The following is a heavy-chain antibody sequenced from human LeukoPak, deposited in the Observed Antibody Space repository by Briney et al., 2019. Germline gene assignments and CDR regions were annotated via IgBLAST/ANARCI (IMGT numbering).Heavy chain of an antibody. D-gene: IGHD3-22*01. V-gene: IGHV4-34*01. CDR1: GGSFSGYY. Sequence: SETLSLTCAVYGGSFSGYYWSWIRQPPGKGLEWIGEINHSGSTNYNPSLKSRVTISVDTSKNQFSLKLSSVTAADTAVYYCARVESPEIGHYDSSRYNWFDPWGQGTLVTVSP. CDR2: INHSGST. CDR3: ARVESPEIGHYDSSRYNWFDP. J-gene: IGHJ5*02.